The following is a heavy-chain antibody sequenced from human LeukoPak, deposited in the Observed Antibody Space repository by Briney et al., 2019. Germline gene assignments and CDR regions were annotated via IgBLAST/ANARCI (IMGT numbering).Heavy chain of an antibody. Sequence: ASVTVSCTASGYTFTGYYMHWVRQAPGQGLEWMGWINPNSGGTNYAQKFQGWVTMTRDTSISTAYMELSRLRSDDTAVYYCARDRADVVVPAARGGPYYYYGMDVWGQGTTVTVSS. V-gene: IGHV1-2*04. D-gene: IGHD2-2*01. CDR3: ARDRADVVVPAARGGPYYYYGMDV. J-gene: IGHJ6*02. CDR2: INPNSGGT. CDR1: GYTFTGYY.